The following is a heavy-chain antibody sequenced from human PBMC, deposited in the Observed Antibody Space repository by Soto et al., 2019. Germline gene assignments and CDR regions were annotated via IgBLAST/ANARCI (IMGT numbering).Heavy chain of an antibody. Sequence: GGSVKGSWKGFGGTFSRYAISWGRQPPGQGLEWMGGIIPIFGTANSAQKFQGRATIPADKSTSTAYMELSSLRSEDTAVYYCARASSDTAMVFGFDPWGQGTLVHVSS. J-gene: IGHJ5*02. CDR1: GGTFSRYA. V-gene: IGHV1-69*06. D-gene: IGHD5-18*01. CDR3: ARASSDTAMVFGFDP. CDR2: IIPIFGTA.